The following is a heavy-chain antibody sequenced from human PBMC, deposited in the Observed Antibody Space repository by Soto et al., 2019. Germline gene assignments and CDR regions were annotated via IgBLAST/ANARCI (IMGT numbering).Heavy chain of an antibody. CDR2: ISYDGSNK. J-gene: IGHJ4*02. V-gene: IGHV3-30-3*01. D-gene: IGHD3-3*01. CDR3: ARVTTIFGVVIRYFDY. Sequence: GGSLRLSCAASGFTFSSYAMHWVRQAPGKGLEWVAVISYDGSNKYYADSVKGRFTISRDNSKNTLYLQMNSLRAEDTAVYYCARVTTIFGVVIRYFDYWGQGTLVTVSS. CDR1: GFTFSSYA.